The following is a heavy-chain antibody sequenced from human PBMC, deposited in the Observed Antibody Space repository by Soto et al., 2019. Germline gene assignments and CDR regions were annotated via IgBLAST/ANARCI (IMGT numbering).Heavy chain of an antibody. V-gene: IGHV5-10-1*01. J-gene: IGHJ4*02. CDR3: ARTTAFVSGTYPPAHFDY. D-gene: IGHD3-16*01. Sequence: GESLKISCKGSGYSFAGYWITWVRQKPGKGLEWMGRIDPSDSQTYYSPSFRGHVTISATKSITTVFLQWSSLRASDTAMYYCARTTAFVSGTYPPAHFDYWGQGTRVTVSS. CDR1: GYSFAGYW. CDR2: IDPSDSQT.